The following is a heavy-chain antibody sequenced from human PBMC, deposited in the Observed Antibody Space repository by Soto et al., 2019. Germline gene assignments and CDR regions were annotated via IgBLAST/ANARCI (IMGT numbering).Heavy chain of an antibody. CDR3: ARDLAPYCSGGSCYGGPGY. J-gene: IGHJ4*02. CDR1: GYTFTSYG. D-gene: IGHD2-15*01. CDR2: ISAYNGNT. Sequence: ASVKVSCKASGYTFTSYGISWVRQAPGQGLEWMGWISAYNGNTNYAQKLQGRVTMTTDTSTSTAYMELRSLRSDDTAVYYCARDLAPYCSGGSCYGGPGYWGQGTLVTVSS. V-gene: IGHV1-18*01.